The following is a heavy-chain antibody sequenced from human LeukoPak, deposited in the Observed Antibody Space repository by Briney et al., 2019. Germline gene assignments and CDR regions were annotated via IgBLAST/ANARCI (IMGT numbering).Heavy chain of an antibody. Sequence: ASVKVSCKASGGTFSSYAISWVRQAPGQGLEWMGGIIPIFGTANCAQKFQGRVTITADESTSTAYMELSSLRSEDTAVYYCARAARRGSIQLWSDYRGQGTLVTVSS. J-gene: IGHJ4*02. CDR1: GGTFSSYA. CDR2: IIPIFGTA. CDR3: ARAARRGSIQLWSDY. D-gene: IGHD5-18*01. V-gene: IGHV1-69*13.